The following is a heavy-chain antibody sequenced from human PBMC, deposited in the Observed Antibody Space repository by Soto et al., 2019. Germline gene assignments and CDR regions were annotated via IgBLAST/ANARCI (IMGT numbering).Heavy chain of an antibody. CDR1: GGSISNHY. CDR2: IYYNGNT. J-gene: IGHJ1*01. Sequence: QVQLQESGPGLVKPSETLSLTCTVSGGSISNHYWSWIRQPPGKGLEWIGYIYYNGNTNYNPSLKSRVTTSVDTSKNQISLKLSSVTAADTAVYYCTRANWYSEHWGQGTLVTVSS. V-gene: IGHV4-59*11. D-gene: IGHD7-27*01. CDR3: TRANWYSEH.